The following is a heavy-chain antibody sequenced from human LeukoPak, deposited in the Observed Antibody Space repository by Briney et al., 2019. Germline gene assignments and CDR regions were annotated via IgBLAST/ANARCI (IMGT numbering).Heavy chain of an antibody. D-gene: IGHD3-10*01. CDR1: GGSFSGYY. CDR2: INHSEST. Sequence: KSSETLSLTCAVYGGSFSGYYWSWIRQPPGKGLEWIGEINHSESTNYNPSLKSRVTISVDTSKNQFSLKLSSVTAADTAVYYCARKGKYYYGSGSYIRHAFDIWGQGTMVTVSS. J-gene: IGHJ3*02. CDR3: ARKGKYYYGSGSYIRHAFDI. V-gene: IGHV4-34*01.